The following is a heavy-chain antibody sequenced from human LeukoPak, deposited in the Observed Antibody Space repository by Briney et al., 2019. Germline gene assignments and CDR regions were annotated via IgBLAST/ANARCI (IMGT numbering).Heavy chain of an antibody. J-gene: IGHJ6*04. Sequence: PGGSLRLSCAASGFTFSTYSMNWVRQARGKGLEWVSYISDSGDSIYYADSVKGRFTIARDNAKKSLSLQLNSLRDEDTAVYYCARGPRRDTTIFGVAYYYHYGMDVWGKGTPVTISS. CDR1: GFTFSTYS. CDR3: ARGPRRDTTIFGVAYYYHYGMDV. CDR2: ISDSGDSI. V-gene: IGHV3-48*02. D-gene: IGHD3-3*01.